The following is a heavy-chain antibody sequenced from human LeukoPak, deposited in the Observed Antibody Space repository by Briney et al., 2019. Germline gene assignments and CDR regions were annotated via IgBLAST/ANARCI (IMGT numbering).Heavy chain of an antibody. CDR1: GYTFTSYG. CDR2: ISAYNGNT. CDR3: ARDLRGGYCSGGSCYVY. J-gene: IGHJ4*02. Sequence: ASGKVSCKASGYTFTSYGISWVRQAPGKGLAGMEWISAYNGNTNYAQKLQGRVTMTTDTSTSTAYMELRSLRSDDTDVYYCARDLRGGYCSGGSCYVYWGQGTLVTVSS. V-gene: IGHV1-18*01. D-gene: IGHD2-15*01.